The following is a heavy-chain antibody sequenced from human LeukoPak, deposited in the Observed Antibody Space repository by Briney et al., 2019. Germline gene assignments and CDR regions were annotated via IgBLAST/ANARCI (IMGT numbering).Heavy chain of an antibody. CDR1: GFTFSSYS. Sequence: PGGSLRLSCAASGFTFSSYSFNWVRQAPGKGLEWVSSINTVASYIYYADSVRGRFTISRDNAENSLWLLMNGLRAEDSAVYYCARLRRNSDRSGFYYYYDNWGRGTLVTVSS. D-gene: IGHD3-22*01. J-gene: IGHJ4*02. CDR3: ARLRRNSDRSGFYYYYDN. CDR2: INTVASYI. V-gene: IGHV3-21*01.